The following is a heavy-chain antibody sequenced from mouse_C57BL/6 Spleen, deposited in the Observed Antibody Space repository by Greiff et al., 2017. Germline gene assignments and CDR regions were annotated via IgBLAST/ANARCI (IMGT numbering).Heavy chain of an antibody. Sequence: EVQLQQSGPELVKPGASVKISCKASGYTFTDYYMNWVKQSHGKSLEWIGDINPNNGGTSYNQKFKGKATLTVDKSSSTAYMGLRSLTSEDSAVYYCAREGVRLDYWGQGTTLTVSS. J-gene: IGHJ2*01. V-gene: IGHV1-26*01. D-gene: IGHD2-13*01. CDR1: GYTFTDYY. CDR2: INPNNGGT. CDR3: AREGVRLDY.